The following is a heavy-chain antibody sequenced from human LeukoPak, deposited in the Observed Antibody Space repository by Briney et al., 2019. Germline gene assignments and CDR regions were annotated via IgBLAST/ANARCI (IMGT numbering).Heavy chain of an antibody. CDR2: INPNSGGT. D-gene: IGHD6-19*01. Sequence: GASVKVSCKASGYTFTGYYMHWVRQAPGQGLEWMGWINPNSGGTNYAQKFQGRVTMTRDTSISTAYMELSRLRSDDTAVYYCARVPADSSGWYSNDIYYYYGMDVWGQGTTVTVSS. CDR3: ARVPADSSGWYSNDIYYYYGMDV. CDR1: GYTFTGYY. V-gene: IGHV1-2*02. J-gene: IGHJ6*02.